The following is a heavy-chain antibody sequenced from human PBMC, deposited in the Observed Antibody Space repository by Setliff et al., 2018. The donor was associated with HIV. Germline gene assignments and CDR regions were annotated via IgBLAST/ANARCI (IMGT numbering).Heavy chain of an antibody. CDR3: VRDYSGYYSNAFDF. CDR2: IYHSGST. D-gene: IGHD3-22*01. J-gene: IGHJ3*01. V-gene: IGHV4-38-2*02. CDR1: GYSINNDYY. Sequence: SETLSLTCNVSGYSINNDYYWGWIRRPPGKGLEWIGTIYHSGSTYYNPSLKSRVTLSVDTSKNQFSLKLNSVIAADTAVYYCVRDYSGYYSNAFDFWGQGTMVTVS.